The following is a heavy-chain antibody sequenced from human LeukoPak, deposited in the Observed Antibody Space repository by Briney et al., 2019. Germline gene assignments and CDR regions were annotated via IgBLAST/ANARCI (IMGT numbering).Heavy chain of an antibody. J-gene: IGHJ1*01. CDR2: IIPIFGTA. CDR3: ARELGGNGFQH. V-gene: IGHV1-69*05. D-gene: IGHD4-23*01. Sequence: SVKVSCKASGGTFISYAISWVRQAPGQGLEWMERIIPIFGTANYAQKFQGRVTITTDESTSTAYMELSSLRSEDTAVYYCARELGGNGFQHWGQGTLVTVSS. CDR1: GGTFISYA.